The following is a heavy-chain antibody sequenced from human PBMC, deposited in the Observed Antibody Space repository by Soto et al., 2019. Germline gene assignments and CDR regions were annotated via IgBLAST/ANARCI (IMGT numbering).Heavy chain of an antibody. J-gene: IGHJ4*02. CDR3: AKDIGRAGIVVVPAAIAVAGYFDY. D-gene: IGHD2-2*02. Sequence: GGSLRLSCAASGFTFDDYAMYWVRQAPGKGLEWVSGISWNSGSIGYADSVKGRFTISRDNAKNSLYLQMNSLRAEDTALYYCAKDIGRAGIVVVPAAIAVAGYFDYWGQGTLVTVSS. CDR2: ISWNSGSI. CDR1: GFTFDDYA. V-gene: IGHV3-9*01.